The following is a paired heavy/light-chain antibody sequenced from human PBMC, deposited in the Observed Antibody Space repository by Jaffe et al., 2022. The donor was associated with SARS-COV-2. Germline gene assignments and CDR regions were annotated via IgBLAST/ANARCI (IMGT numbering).Heavy chain of an antibody. V-gene: IGHV3-7*03. Sequence: EVQLVESGGGLVQPGGSLRLSCAASGFTFSTNWMSWVRQAPGKGLEWVANIKHDGTEKYYVDSVKGRFTISRDHAENSLYLQMNSLRAEDTAVYYCARDGANSCGLYWGPGTLVTVSS. CDR2: IKHDGTEK. CDR1: GFTFSTNW. CDR3: ARDGANSCGLY. D-gene: IGHD6-19*01. J-gene: IGHJ4*01.
Light chain of an antibody. J-gene: IGLJ3*02. CDR3: GAWDTSLSAWV. CDR1: SSNIGTNY. V-gene: IGLV1-51*02. CDR2: GRN. Sequence: QSVLTQPPSASGTPGQRVTIFSSGSSSNIGTNYVYCCRKLPGPAPKFLIFGRNQRPSGVPDRFSGSSSGTSATLGITGLQTGDEADYYCGAWDTSLSAWVFGGGTKVTVL.